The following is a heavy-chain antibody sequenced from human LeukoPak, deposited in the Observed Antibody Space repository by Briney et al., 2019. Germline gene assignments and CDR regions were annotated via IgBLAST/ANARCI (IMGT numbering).Heavy chain of an antibody. Sequence: PGGSLRLSCAASGFTFSSYAMHWVRQAPGKGLEWVSVIYSGGSTYYADSVKGRFTISRDNSKNTLYLQMNSLRAEDTAVYYCARGGYQLLFSPLDYWGQGTLVTVSS. CDR3: ARGGYQLLFSPLDY. D-gene: IGHD2-2*01. CDR1: GFTFSSYA. J-gene: IGHJ4*02. V-gene: IGHV3-53*01. CDR2: IYSGGST.